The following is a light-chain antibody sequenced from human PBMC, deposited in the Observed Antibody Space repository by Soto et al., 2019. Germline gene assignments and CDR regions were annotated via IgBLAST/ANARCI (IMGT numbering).Light chain of an antibody. CDR1: QSVSNNY. Sequence: IVLTQSPCTLSLSPGERATLSFRASQSVSNNYLAWYQQKPGQAPRLLIYGASNRATGIPDRFSGSGSGTDFTLTISRLEPEDFAVYYCQQYGSSGTFGQGTKV. CDR3: QQYGSSGT. J-gene: IGKJ1*01. V-gene: IGKV3-20*01. CDR2: GAS.